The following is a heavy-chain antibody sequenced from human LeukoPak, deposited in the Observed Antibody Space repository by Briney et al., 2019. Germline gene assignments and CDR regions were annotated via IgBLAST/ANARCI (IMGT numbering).Heavy chain of an antibody. J-gene: IGHJ6*03. Sequence: PGGSLRLSCAASGFTFSNYAMNWVRQAPGKGLEWVSTISGVGDSTSYAESVKGRFTMSRDNSKTTVYLQMNSLRVEDTAIYYCAKRADGCSGVSCYYYYMDVWGKGTTVTVSS. CDR1: GFTFSNYA. D-gene: IGHD2-15*01. V-gene: IGHV3-23*01. CDR2: ISGVGDST. CDR3: AKRADGCSGVSCYYYYMDV.